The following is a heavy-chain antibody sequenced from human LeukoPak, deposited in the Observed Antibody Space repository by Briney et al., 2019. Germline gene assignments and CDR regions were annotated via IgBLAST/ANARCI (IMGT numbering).Heavy chain of an antibody. D-gene: IGHD1-14*01. CDR2: ITPMFGTS. CDR3: ARDSSEFRSLLFH. J-gene: IGHJ1*01. V-gene: IGHV1-69*13. CDR1: GGIFSRHT. Sequence: ASVKVSCKASGGIFSRHTISWVRQSPGQGLEWMGGITPMFGTSNYAQKFQGRVTITADESTSTAYMELSSLRSEDTAVYYCARDSSEFRSLLFHWGQGTLVTVSS.